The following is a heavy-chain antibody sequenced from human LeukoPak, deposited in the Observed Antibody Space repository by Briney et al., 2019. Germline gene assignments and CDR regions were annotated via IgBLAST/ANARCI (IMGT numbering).Heavy chain of an antibody. CDR1: EFRFTNYW. V-gene: IGHV5-10-1*01. D-gene: IGHD6-19*01. Sequence: GESLKISCRGSEFRFTNYWINWVRQMPGRGLEWMGRIDPSDSFTNYSPSFQGHVTISADKSTNTAHLQWKNLEASDTAIYFCTRQQWLVSPFDYWGEGTVVIVSS. CDR2: IDPSDSFT. J-gene: IGHJ4*02. CDR3: TRQQWLVSPFDY.